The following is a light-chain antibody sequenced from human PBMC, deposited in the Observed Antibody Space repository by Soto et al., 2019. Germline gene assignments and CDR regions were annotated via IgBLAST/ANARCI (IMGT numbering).Light chain of an antibody. CDR2: RNN. V-gene: IGLV1-47*01. J-gene: IGLJ3*02. CDR1: SSNIGSNY. Sequence: QSVLTQPPSASGTPGQRVTISCSGSSSNIGSNYVYWYQQFPGTAPKLLIYRNNQRPAGVPGRFSGSKSGTSASLAISGLRAEDEADYYCATWDASLSGRVFGGGTKVTVL. CDR3: ATWDASLSGRV.